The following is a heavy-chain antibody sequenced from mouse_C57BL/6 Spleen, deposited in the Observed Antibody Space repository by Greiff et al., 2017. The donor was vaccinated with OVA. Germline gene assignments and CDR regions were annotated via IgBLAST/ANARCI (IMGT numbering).Heavy chain of an antibody. CDR1: GFNIKDDY. V-gene: IGHV14-4*01. D-gene: IGHD1-1*01. CDR2: IDPENGDT. CDR3: TTRYYGSSP. J-gene: IGHJ2*01. Sequence: VQLQQSGAELVRPGASVKLSCTASGFNIKDDYMHWVKQRPEQGLEWIGWIDPENGDTEYASKFQGKATITADTSSNTAYLQLSSLTSEDTAVYYCTTRYYGSSPGGQGTTLTVSS.